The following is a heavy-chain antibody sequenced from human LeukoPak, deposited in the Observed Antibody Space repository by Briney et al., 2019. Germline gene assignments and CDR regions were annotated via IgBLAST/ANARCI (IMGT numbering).Heavy chain of an antibody. D-gene: IGHD4-23*01. Sequence: RASVKVSCKASGYTFTSYGISWVRQAPGQGLEWMGWISAYNGNTNYAQKLQGRVTMTTDTSTSTAYMELRSLRSDDTAVYYRARAHGGPSEDSSFDYWGQGTLVTVSS. CDR2: ISAYNGNT. CDR3: ARAHGGPSEDSSFDY. V-gene: IGHV1-18*01. J-gene: IGHJ4*02. CDR1: GYTFTSYG.